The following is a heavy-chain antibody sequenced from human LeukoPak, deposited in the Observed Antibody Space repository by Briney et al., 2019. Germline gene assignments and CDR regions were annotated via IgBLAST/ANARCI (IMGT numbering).Heavy chain of an antibody. CDR3: ARGGRATVTTLWYFDY. V-gene: IGHV3-21*01. CDR1: GLTFSSYS. CDR2: ISTSSSYI. Sequence: PGGSLRLSCAASGLTFSSYSMNWVRQAPGKGLEWVSSISTSSSYIYYADSVKGRFTISRDNAKNSLYLQMNSLRAEDTAVYYCARGGRATVTTLWYFDYWGQGTLVTVSS. J-gene: IGHJ4*02. D-gene: IGHD4-17*01.